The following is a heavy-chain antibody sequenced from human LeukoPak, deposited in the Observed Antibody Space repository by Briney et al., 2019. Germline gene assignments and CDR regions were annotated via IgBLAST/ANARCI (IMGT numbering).Heavy chain of an antibody. CDR1: GYTFTSYG. V-gene: IGHV1-18*01. J-gene: IGHJ5*02. Sequence: ASVKVSCKASGYTFTSYGISWVRQAPGQGLEWMGWISAYNGNTNYAQKLQGRVTMTTDTSTSTAYMELRSLRSDDTAVYYCARVHSLYDILTGYNLDPWGQGTLVTVSS. CDR3: ARVHSLYDILTGYNLDP. D-gene: IGHD3-9*01. CDR2: ISAYNGNT.